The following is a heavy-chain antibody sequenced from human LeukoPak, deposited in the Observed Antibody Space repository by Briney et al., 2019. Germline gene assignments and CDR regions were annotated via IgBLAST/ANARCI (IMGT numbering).Heavy chain of an antibody. J-gene: IGHJ4*02. V-gene: IGHV3-21*01. Sequence: GGSLRLSCAASAFSLSAYNMNWVRQAPGKGLEWVSSISYTGTYIYYADSVKGRFTISRDNAKNSLYLQMNSLRAEDTAVYYCAREDSYYYGSGSYPFDYWGQGTLVTVSS. CDR3: AREDSYYYGSGSYPFDY. CDR1: AFSLSAYN. D-gene: IGHD3-10*01. CDR2: ISYTGTYI.